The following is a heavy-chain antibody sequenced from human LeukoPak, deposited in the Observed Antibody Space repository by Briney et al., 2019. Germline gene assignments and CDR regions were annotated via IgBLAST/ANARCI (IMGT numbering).Heavy chain of an antibody. CDR1: GGSFSGYY. V-gene: IGHV4-34*01. CDR3: ARITMIVVVSWFDP. J-gene: IGHJ5*02. D-gene: IGHD3-22*01. CDR2: INHSGST. Sequence: SETLSLTCAVYGGSFSGYYWSWIRQPPGKGLEWIREINHSGSTNYNPSLKSRVTISVDTSKNQFSLKLSSVTAADTAVYYCARITMIVVVSWFDPWGQGTLVTVSS.